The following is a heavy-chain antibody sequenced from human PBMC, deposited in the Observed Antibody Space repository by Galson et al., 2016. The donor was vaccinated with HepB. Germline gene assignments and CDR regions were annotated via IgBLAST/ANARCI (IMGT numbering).Heavy chain of an antibody. V-gene: IGHV4-4*02. Sequence: SETLSLTCAVSVGSITSSDWCSWVRQPPGKGLEWIGEISHGGSTNYDPSLKSRVTMSLDKSKTQFSLKLTSVTAADTAVYYCARRNRYGDFDYWGQGTLVTVSS. D-gene: IGHD4-17*01. CDR1: VGSITSSDW. CDR2: ISHGGST. CDR3: ARRNRYGDFDY. J-gene: IGHJ4*02.